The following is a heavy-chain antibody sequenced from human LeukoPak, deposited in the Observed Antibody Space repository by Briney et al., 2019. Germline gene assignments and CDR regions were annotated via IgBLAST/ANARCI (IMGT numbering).Heavy chain of an antibody. CDR3: ARDPGYDSSGTTYSYGMDV. Sequence: PGRSLTLSCAASGFTFSSYAMHWVRQAPGKGLEWVAVISYDGSNKYYADSVKGRFTISRDNSKNTLYLQMNSLRAEDTAVYYCARDPGYDSSGTTYSYGMDVWGQGTTVTVSS. CDR1: GFTFSSYA. CDR2: ISYDGSNK. V-gene: IGHV3-30*04. D-gene: IGHD3-22*01. J-gene: IGHJ6*02.